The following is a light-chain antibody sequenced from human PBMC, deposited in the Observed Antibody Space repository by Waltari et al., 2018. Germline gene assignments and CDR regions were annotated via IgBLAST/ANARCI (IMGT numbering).Light chain of an antibody. Sequence: SYVLTQPPSVSVAPGQTARITCGGNNSGSKSVHWYQQKPGQAPVLVVYEDSDRHSGIPERFAGSNSGNTATLTISRVEAGDEADYYCQVWDSSSDHVVCGGGTKLTVL. J-gene: IGLJ2*01. CDR2: EDS. CDR1: NSGSKS. CDR3: QVWDSSSDHVV. V-gene: IGLV3-21*02.